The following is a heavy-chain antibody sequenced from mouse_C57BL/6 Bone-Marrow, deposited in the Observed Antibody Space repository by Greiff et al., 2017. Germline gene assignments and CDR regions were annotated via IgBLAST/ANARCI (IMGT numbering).Heavy chain of an antibody. Sequence: QVHVKQSGAELVRPGASVTLSCKASGYTFTDYEMHWVKQTPVHGLEWIGAIDPETGGTAYNQKFKGKAILTADKSSSTAYMELRSLTSEDSAVYYCTNLWFAYWGQGTLVTVSA. V-gene: IGHV1-15*01. J-gene: IGHJ3*01. CDR3: TNLWFAY. CDR1: GYTFTDYE. CDR2: IDPETGGT.